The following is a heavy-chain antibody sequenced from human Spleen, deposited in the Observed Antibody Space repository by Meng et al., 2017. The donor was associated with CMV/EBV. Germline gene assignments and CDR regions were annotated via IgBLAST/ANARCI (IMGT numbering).Heavy chain of an antibody. V-gene: IGHV4-39*07. CDR1: GGSVSTSAYY. D-gene: IGHD2-15*01. J-gene: IGHJ5*02. Sequence: SLTCTVSGGSVSTSAYYWAWIRQPPGKGLEWIGSILYSGTSYYNPSLKSRLTISVDTSNNQFSLILTSVTAADTAVYYCARVGGGNPWGQGTLVTVSS. CDR2: ILYSGTS. CDR3: ARVGGGNP.